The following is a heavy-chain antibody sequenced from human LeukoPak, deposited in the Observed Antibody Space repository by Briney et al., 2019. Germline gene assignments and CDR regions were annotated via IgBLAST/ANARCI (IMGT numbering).Heavy chain of an antibody. CDR2: ISGSGGST. CDR3: ANQGASYDSSGV. D-gene: IGHD3-22*01. V-gene: IGHV3-23*01. CDR1: GFTFSSYA. Sequence: QPGGSLRLSCAASGFTFSSYAMSWVRQAPGKGLEWVSAISGSGGSTYYADSVKGRFTISRDNSKNTLYLQMDSLRAEDTAVYYCANQGASYDSSGVWGQGTLVTISS. J-gene: IGHJ4*02.